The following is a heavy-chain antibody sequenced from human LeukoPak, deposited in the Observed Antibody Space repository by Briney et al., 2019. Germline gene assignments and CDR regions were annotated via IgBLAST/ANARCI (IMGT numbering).Heavy chain of an antibody. Sequence: GGSLRLSCAASGFTFSSYNMNWVRQAPGKGLEWISYITTSGGTVYYADSVKGRFTISRDNAKNSLYLQMNSLRDEDTAVYYCARRIVGAFPFDYWGQGTLVTVSS. J-gene: IGHJ4*02. CDR1: GFTFSSYN. CDR2: ITTSGGTV. V-gene: IGHV3-48*02. CDR3: ARRIVGAFPFDY. D-gene: IGHD1-26*01.